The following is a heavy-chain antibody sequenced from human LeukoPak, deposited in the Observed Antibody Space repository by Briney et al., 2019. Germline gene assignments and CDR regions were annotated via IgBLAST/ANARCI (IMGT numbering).Heavy chain of an antibody. D-gene: IGHD3-22*01. CDR1: GFTFSSYG. CDR3: VKVAPSDYYDTTGYWGDH. V-gene: IGHV3-23*01. CDR2: MNGNGGRI. Sequence: GGSLRLSCAASGFTFSSYGMAWVRQAPGRGLEWVSGMNGNGGRIYYADSVKGRFTISRDNSKNTLYLQMNSLRAEDTAVYYCVKVAPSDYYDTTGYWGDHWGQGTLVTVSS. J-gene: IGHJ4*02.